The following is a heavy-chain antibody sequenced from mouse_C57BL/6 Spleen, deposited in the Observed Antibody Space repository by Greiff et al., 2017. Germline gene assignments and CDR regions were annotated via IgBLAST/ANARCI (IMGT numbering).Heavy chain of an antibody. J-gene: IGHJ2*01. Sequence: QVQLQQSGAELARPGASVKLSCKASGYTFTSYGISWVKQRTGQGLEWIGEIYPRSGNTYYNEKFKGKATLTADKSSSTAYMELRSLNSEDTAVYFCAREEFITTVLADYWGQGTTLTVSS. V-gene: IGHV1-81*01. CDR3: AREEFITTVLADY. CDR1: GYTFTSYG. CDR2: IYPRSGNT. D-gene: IGHD1-1*01.